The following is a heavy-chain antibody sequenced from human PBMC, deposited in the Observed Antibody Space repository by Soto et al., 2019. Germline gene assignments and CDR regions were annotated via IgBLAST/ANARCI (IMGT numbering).Heavy chain of an antibody. D-gene: IGHD2-15*01. CDR3: AREGGRYCTGGSCQGDY. CDR2: IYYSGNT. V-gene: IGHV4-39*02. CDR1: GGSISSSSYY. J-gene: IGHJ4*02. Sequence: QLQLQESGPGLVKPSETLSLTCTVSGGSISSSSYYWGWIRQPPGKGLEWIGSIYYSGNTYYTPSLKSRVTISVDTSKNQFSLKVSSVTAAYTAVYYCAREGGRYCTGGSCQGDYWGQGTLVTVSS.